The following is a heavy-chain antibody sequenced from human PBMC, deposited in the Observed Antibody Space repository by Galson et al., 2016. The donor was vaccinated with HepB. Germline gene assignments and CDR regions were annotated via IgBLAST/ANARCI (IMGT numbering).Heavy chain of an antibody. CDR2: IYYSGST. CDR3: ARVVSEYGDPNWFDP. D-gene: IGHD4-17*01. V-gene: IGHV4-39*07. J-gene: IGHJ5*02. CDR1: GGSVSDNIYY. Sequence: SETLSLTCTVSGGSVSDNIYYWGWIRQSPGKGLEWIGTIYYSGSTYSNPSLKSRVTISVDTSKSQFSLKLRSVTDADTAVYYCARVVSEYGDPNWFDPWGQGTLVTVSS.